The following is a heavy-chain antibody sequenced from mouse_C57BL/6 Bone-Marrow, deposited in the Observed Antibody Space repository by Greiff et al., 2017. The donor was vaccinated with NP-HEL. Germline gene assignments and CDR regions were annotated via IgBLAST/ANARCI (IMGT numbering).Heavy chain of an antibody. CDR2: INPNNGGT. CDR1: GYTFTDYN. J-gene: IGHJ4*01. V-gene: IGHV1-18*01. Sequence: VHVKQSGPELVKPGASVKIPCKASGYTFTDYNMDWVKQSHGKSLEWIGDINPNNGGTIYNQKFKGKATLTVDKSSSTAYMELRSLTSEDTAVYYCAMSYYSNYERNYYAMDYWGQGTSVTVSS. D-gene: IGHD2-5*01. CDR3: AMSYYSNYERNYYAMDY.